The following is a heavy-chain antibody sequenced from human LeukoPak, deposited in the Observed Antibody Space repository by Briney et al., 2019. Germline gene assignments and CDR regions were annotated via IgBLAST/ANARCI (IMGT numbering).Heavy chain of an antibody. CDR3: ARVLRFLEWSTYYYYMDV. CDR1: GFTFSSFV. J-gene: IGHJ6*03. D-gene: IGHD3-3*01. CDR2: ISSSGNTI. V-gene: IGHV3-48*03. Sequence: GGSLRLSCAASGFTFSSFVMNWVRQAPGRGLEWLSYISSSGNTIYYADSVKGRFTISRDNAKKSLYLQMSSLRAEDTAVYYCARVLRFLEWSTYYYYMDVWGKGTTVTVSS.